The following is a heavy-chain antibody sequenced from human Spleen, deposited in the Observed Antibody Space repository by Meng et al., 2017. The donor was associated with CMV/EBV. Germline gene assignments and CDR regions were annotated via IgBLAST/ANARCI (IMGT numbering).Heavy chain of an antibody. D-gene: IGHD5-24*01. CDR3: ATIRGDGYNYGHFQN. V-gene: IGHV1-2*02. CDR2: INPNSGGT. CDR1: GYTFTDYY. J-gene: IGHJ1*01. Sequence: SGYTFTDYYMHWVRQAPGQGLEWMGWINPNSGGTKYAQKFQGRVTMTRDTSISTAYMELSRLRSDDTAKYFCATIRGDGYNYGHFQNWGRGTLVTVSS.